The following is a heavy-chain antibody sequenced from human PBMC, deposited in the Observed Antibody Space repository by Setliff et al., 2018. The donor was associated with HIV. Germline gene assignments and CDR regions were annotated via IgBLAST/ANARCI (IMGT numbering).Heavy chain of an antibody. Sequence: ASVKVSCKTSGYTFINYGIHWVRQAPGQGLEWMGWISVYNGNTNYAEKFQGRVTMTTDTSTSTAYMDLRSLRADDTALNSCARVPRTGPMDYWGQGTLVTV. CDR2: ISVYNGNT. CDR3: ARVPRTGPMDY. CDR1: GYTFINYG. V-gene: IGHV1-18*01. J-gene: IGHJ4*02.